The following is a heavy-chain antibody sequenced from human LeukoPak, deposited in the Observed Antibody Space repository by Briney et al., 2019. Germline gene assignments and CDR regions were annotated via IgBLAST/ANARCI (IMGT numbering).Heavy chain of an antibody. CDR3: ARGGGYNWNWGYAFDI. J-gene: IGHJ3*02. CDR1: GFSFNNYA. Sequence: GGSLRLSCAASGFSFNNYAMYWVRQSPGKGLEYVSAINSNGGSTNYANSVKDRFTISRDNSKNTLYLQMGSLRAGDMAVYYCARGGGYNWNWGYAFDIWGQGTMVTVSS. CDR2: INSNGGST. V-gene: IGHV3-64*01. D-gene: IGHD1-7*01.